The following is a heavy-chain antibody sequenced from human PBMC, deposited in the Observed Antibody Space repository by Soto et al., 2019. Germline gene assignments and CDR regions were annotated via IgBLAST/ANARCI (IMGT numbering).Heavy chain of an antibody. D-gene: IGHD6-6*01. V-gene: IGHV1-2*04. Sequence: ASVKVSCKASGYTFTGYYMHWVRQAPGQGLEWMGWINPNSGGTNYAQKFQGWVTMTRDTSISTAYMELSRLRSDDTAVYYCGRDNSNNAARPYYYYGMDVWGQGTTVTVSS. J-gene: IGHJ6*02. CDR3: GRDNSNNAARPYYYYGMDV. CDR2: INPNSGGT. CDR1: GYTFTGYY.